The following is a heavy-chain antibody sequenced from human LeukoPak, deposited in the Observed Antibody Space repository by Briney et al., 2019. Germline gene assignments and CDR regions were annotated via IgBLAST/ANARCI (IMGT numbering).Heavy chain of an antibody. CDR1: GGSISSYY. V-gene: IGHV4-59*01. D-gene: IGHD2-21*02. J-gene: IGHJ3*02. CDR2: IYYSGST. CDR3: ARELYCGGDCHKRTHAFDI. Sequence: ASETLSLTCTVSGGSISSYYWSWIRQPPGKGLEWIGYIYYSGSTNYNPSLKSRVTISVDTSKNQFSLKLSSVTAADTAVYYCARELYCGGDCHKRTHAFDIWGQGTTVTVSS.